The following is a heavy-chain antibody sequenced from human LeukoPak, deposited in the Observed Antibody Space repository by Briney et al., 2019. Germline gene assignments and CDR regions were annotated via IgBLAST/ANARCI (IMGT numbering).Heavy chain of an antibody. J-gene: IGHJ4*02. CDR2: IYYSGST. Sequence: SETLSLTCTVSGGSISSHYWSWIRQPPGKGLEWIGYIYYSGSTNYNPSLKSRVTISVDTSKNQFSLKLSSVTAADTAVYYCARDPFPIAARPLDYWGQGTLVTVSS. V-gene: IGHV4-59*11. CDR1: GGSISSHY. D-gene: IGHD6-6*01. CDR3: ARDPFPIAARPLDY.